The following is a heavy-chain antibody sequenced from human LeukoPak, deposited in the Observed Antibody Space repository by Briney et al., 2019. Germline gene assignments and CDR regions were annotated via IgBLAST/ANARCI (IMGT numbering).Heavy chain of an antibody. CDR2: ISYDGSNK. CDR3: AKDPGDYYGYMDV. CDR1: GFTFSDYY. Sequence: GGSLRLSCAASGFTFSDYYMSWIRQAPGKGLEWVAVISYDGSNKYYADSVKGRFTISRDNSKNTLYLQMNSLRAEDTAVYYCAKDPGDYYGYMDVWGKGTTVTVSS. D-gene: IGHD3-10*01. J-gene: IGHJ6*03. V-gene: IGHV3-30*18.